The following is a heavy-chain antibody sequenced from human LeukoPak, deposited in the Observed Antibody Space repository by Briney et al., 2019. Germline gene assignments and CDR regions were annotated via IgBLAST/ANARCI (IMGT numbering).Heavy chain of an antibody. CDR2: ISWNSGSI. V-gene: IGHV3-9*01. D-gene: IGHD3-16*01. CDR1: GFTFDDYA. CDR3: AKDLREWYYDPNGNYFSYGMDV. Sequence: PGGSLRLSCAASGFTFDDYAMHWVRQAPGKGLEWVSGISWNSGSIGYADSVNGRFTISRDNAKNSLHLQMNSLTAEDTAVYYCAKDLREWYYDPNGNYFSYGMDVWGQGTTVVVSS. J-gene: IGHJ6*02.